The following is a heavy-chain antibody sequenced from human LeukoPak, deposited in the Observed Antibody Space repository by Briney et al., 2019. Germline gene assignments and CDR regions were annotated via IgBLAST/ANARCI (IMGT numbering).Heavy chain of an antibody. J-gene: IGHJ4*02. Sequence: GASVKVSCKASGYTFTSYYMHWVRQAPGQGLEWMGIVNPSGGSTSYAQKFQGRVTMTRDTSTSTVYMELSSLRSEDTAVYYCARVNTPDFWSGPFDYWGQGTLVTVSS. CDR2: VNPSGGST. CDR1: GYTFTSYY. D-gene: IGHD3-3*01. CDR3: ARVNTPDFWSGPFDY. V-gene: IGHV1-46*01.